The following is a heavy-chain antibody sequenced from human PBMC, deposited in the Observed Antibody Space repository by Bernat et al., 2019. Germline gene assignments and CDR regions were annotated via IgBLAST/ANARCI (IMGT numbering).Heavy chain of an antibody. V-gene: IGHV3-21*01. J-gene: IGHJ4*02. CDR3: AGYGSLYYFDY. CDR2: ISSSSSYI. D-gene: IGHD5-12*01. Sequence: EVQLVESGGGLVKPGGSLRLSCAASGFTFSSYSMNWVRQAPGKGLEWVSSISSSSSYIDYADSVKGRFNISRDNAKNSLYLQMNSLRAEDTAVYYCAGYGSLYYFDYWGQGTLVTVSS. CDR1: GFTFSSYS.